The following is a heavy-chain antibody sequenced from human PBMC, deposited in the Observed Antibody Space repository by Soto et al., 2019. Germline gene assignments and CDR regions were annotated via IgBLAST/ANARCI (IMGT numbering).Heavy chain of an antibody. CDR3: TRGPSGDKVDF. J-gene: IGHJ4*02. CDR2: IYEGGRT. Sequence: SETLSLTCTVSGGSISSGDYYWSWIRQTPGKGLEWIGHIYEGGRTYTNPSLMGRATISLDTSKNLFSLNLKSVTAADTAVYYCTRGPSGDKVDFWGQGLLVTVSS. D-gene: IGHD2-21*01. CDR1: GGSISSGDYY. V-gene: IGHV4-30-4*01.